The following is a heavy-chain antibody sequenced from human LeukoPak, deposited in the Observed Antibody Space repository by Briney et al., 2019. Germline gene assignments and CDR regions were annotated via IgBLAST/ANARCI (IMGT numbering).Heavy chain of an antibody. CDR1: GFTFSDYY. CDR2: ISSSGSTI. Sequence: GGSLRLSCAASGFTFSDYYMSWVRQAPGKGLEWVSYISSSGSTIYYADSVKGRFTISRDNAKNSLYLQMNSLRAEDTAVYYCAREPRQIAAAKINWFDPWGQGTLVTVSS. D-gene: IGHD6-13*01. J-gene: IGHJ5*02. CDR3: AREPRQIAAAKINWFDP. V-gene: IGHV3-11*04.